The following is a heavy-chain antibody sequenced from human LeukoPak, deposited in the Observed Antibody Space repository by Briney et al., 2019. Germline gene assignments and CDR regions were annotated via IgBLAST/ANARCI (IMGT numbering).Heavy chain of an antibody. CDR3: ARDGDGYNVY. D-gene: IGHD5-24*01. CDR2: ISSSSSYI. Sequence: PGGSLRLSCAASGFTFSNSAMSWVRQAPGKGLEWVSSISSSSSYIYYADSVKGRFTISRDNAKNSLYLQMNSLRAEDTAVYYCARDGDGYNVYWGQGTLVTVSS. V-gene: IGHV3-21*01. CDR1: GFTFSNSA. J-gene: IGHJ4*02.